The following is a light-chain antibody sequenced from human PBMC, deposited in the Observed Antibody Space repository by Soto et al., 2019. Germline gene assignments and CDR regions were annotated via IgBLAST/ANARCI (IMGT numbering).Light chain of an antibody. CDR3: QQYQRYSHYT. CDR1: QRISSW. CDR2: DAS. Sequence: DIQMTQSPSTLSASVGDRVTITCRASQRISSWLAWYKQKPGKAPKLLIYDASSLESGVPSRFSGRGSGTEFTLTISSLQPDYFATYYCQQYQRYSHYTCGQGTKLEIK. V-gene: IGKV1-5*01. J-gene: IGKJ2*01.